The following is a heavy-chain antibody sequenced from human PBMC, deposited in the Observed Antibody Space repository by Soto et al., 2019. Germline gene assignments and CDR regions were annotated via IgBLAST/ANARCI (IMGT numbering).Heavy chain of an antibody. CDR3: XXXXXXXXXXWPXX. Sequence: QVHLVESGGGVVQPGRSLRLSCAASGSSFXXYGIHWVRQVPGKGLEWVAVISYDGTYKHYADSVKGRFTFSRDNSKNTVYLQMNSMRAEXXXVXXXXXXXXXXXXXWPXXWGQGTLVTVSS. J-gene: IGHJ1*01. CDR1: GSSFXXYG. V-gene: IGHV3-30*03. CDR2: ISYDGTYK.